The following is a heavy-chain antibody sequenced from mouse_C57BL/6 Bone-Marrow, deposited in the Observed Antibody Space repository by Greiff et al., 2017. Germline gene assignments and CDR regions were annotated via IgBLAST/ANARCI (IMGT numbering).Heavy chain of an antibody. CDR3: ARGYDYNYYAMGY. CDR2: IDPSDSYT. J-gene: IGHJ4*01. V-gene: IGHV1-50*01. D-gene: IGHD2-4*01. Sequence: QVQLQQPGAELVKPGASVKLSCKASGYTFTSYWMQWVKQRPGQGLEWIGEIDPSDSYTNYNQKFKGKATLTVDTSSSTAYMQLSSLTSADSAVYYCARGYDYNYYAMGYWGQGTSVTVSS. CDR1: GYTFTSYW.